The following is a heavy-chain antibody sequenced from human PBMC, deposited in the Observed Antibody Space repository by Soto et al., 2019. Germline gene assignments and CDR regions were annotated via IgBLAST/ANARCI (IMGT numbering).Heavy chain of an antibody. J-gene: IGHJ4*02. CDR1: GFTFRAYW. CDR2: IDQDGSGK. Sequence: ESGGGLVQRGGSLRISCAASGFTFRAYWMSWVRQAPGKGLEWVANIDQDGSGKYYVDSVRGRFTISRDNAHNSLYLQTNSLRDEDTAVYFCARRREGTGRTLDYWGQGTLVTVSS. D-gene: IGHD1-1*01. V-gene: IGHV3-7*05. CDR3: ARRREGTGRTLDY.